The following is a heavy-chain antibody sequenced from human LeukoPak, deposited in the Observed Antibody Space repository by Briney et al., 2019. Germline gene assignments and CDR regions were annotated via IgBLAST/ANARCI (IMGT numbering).Heavy chain of an antibody. D-gene: IGHD4-23*01. CDR1: GYTFTSYD. Sequence: GASVKVSCKASGYTFTSYDINWVRQATGQGLEWMGWMNPNSGNTGYAQKFQGRVTMTRNTSISTAYMELSSLRSEDTAVYYCARGMATVVTPPGYWGQETLVTVSS. V-gene: IGHV1-8*01. CDR3: ARGMATVVTPPGY. J-gene: IGHJ4*02. CDR2: MNPNSGNT.